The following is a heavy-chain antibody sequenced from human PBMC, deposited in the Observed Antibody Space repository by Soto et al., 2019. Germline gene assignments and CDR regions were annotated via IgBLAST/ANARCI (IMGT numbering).Heavy chain of an antibody. V-gene: IGHV3-23*01. CDR1: GFSFSTYA. Sequence: EVQLLESGGGLVQPGGSLRLSCAASGFSFSTYAMHWVRQAPGKGLEWVSAISGSGGSTYYAASVKGRFTISRDNSKSTLYLQMNSLRAEDTAVYYCAKVKFDFWDGYDSWGQGTLVTVSS. D-gene: IGHD3-3*01. CDR2: ISGSGGST. J-gene: IGHJ4*02. CDR3: AKVKFDFWDGYDS.